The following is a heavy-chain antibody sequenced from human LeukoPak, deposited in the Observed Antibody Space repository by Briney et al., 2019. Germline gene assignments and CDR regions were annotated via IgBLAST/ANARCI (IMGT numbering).Heavy chain of an antibody. CDR1: GYTFTSYA. J-gene: IGHJ3*02. CDR2: INAGNGNT. CDR3: ARCGSYYVPLHCAFDI. D-gene: IGHD1-26*01. V-gene: IGHV1-3*01. Sequence: ASVKVSCKASGYTFTSYAMHWVRQAPGRRLEWMGWINAGNGNTKYSQKFQGRVTITRDTSASTAYMELSGLRSEDTAVYYCARCGSYYVPLHCAFDIWGQGTMVTVSS.